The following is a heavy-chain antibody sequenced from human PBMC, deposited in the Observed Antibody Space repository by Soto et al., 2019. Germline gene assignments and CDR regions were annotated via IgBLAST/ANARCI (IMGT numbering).Heavy chain of an antibody. J-gene: IGHJ4*02. CDR1: GYTFTSYL. Sequence: PGESLKIACKGSGYTFTSYLIGWLRQIPGNEQEWMGIIYPGDSDTRYSPSFQGQVTTSADKSISTAHLHLSSLNAPHTDMYYCAGSLAWPPVTIFDCWGQVTLVTVSS. CDR2: IYPGDSDT. D-gene: IGHD3-10*01. CDR3: AGSLAWPPVTIFDC. V-gene: IGHV5-51*01.